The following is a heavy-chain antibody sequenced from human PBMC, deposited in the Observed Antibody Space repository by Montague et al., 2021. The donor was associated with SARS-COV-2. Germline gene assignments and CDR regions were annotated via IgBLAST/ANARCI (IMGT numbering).Heavy chain of an antibody. D-gene: IGHD6-19*01. CDR2: IYYSGST. Sequence: SETRSLTCTVSGGSISSGGYYWDWIRQPPGMGLEWIGTIYYSGSTDYNPSLKSRVTLSVDTSRNQFSLKLSSVTAADTAVYYCATTGGPTTVAGPFDYWGQGTPVTVSS. V-gene: IGHV4-39*01. J-gene: IGHJ4*02. CDR3: ATTGGPTTVAGPFDY. CDR1: GGSISSGGYY.